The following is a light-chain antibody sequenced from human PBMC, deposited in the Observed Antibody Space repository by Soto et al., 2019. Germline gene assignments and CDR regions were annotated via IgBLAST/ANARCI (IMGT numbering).Light chain of an antibody. CDR2: GAS. CDR1: QSVSSSY. Sequence: EIVLTQSPGTLSLSPGERATLSCRASQSVSSSYLAWYQQKPGQAPRLLIYGASSRATGIPDRFSGSGSGTNFTFTISRLEPEDYTVYYCQQYGSTPGTFGQGTKVEIQ. J-gene: IGKJ1*01. V-gene: IGKV3-20*01. CDR3: QQYGSTPGT.